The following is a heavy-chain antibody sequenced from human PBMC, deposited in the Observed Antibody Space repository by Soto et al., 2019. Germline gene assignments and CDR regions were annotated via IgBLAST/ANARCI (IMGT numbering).Heavy chain of an antibody. V-gene: IGHV5-51*01. J-gene: IGHJ6*02. CDR3: ARHGESEVQTTRMDV. CDR1: GYSFTSYW. Sequence: PGESLKISCKGSGYSFTSYWIGWVRQMPGKGLEWMGIIYPGDSDTRYSPSFQGQVTISADTSTSTAYLQWSSLKASDTAMYYRARHGESEVQTTRMDVWGQGTMVTVSS. CDR2: IYPGDSDT. D-gene: IGHD1-1*01.